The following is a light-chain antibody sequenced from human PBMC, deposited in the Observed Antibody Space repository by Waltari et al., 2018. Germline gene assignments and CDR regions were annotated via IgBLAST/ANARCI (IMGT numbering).Light chain of an antibody. CDR1: SSDIGGYNY. CDR3: ISYAGSNFWV. CDR2: EVN. V-gene: IGLV2-8*01. J-gene: IGLJ3*02. Sequence: QSALTQPPSASGSPGQSVTISCTGTSSDIGGYNYVSWYHQHPAKAPIFLISEVNKRPAGVPDRFSGSKSGNTASLTVSGLQAEDEADYYCISYAGSNFWVFGGGTKLTVL.